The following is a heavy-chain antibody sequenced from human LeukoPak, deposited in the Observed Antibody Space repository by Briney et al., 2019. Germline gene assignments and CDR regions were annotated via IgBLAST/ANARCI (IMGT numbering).Heavy chain of an antibody. CDR3: ATSDSSGYFDY. CDR2: IYPGDSDT. Sequence: GESLKISCKGSGYIFTTYWIGWVRQMPGKGLEWIWIIYPGDSDTRYSPSFQGQVTISADKYISTAYLQWSSLKASDTAMYYCATSDSSGYFDYWGQGTLVTVSS. CDR1: GYIFTTYW. D-gene: IGHD3-22*01. J-gene: IGHJ4*02. V-gene: IGHV5-51*01.